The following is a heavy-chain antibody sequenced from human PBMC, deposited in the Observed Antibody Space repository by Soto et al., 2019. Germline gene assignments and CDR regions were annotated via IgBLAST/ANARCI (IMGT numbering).Heavy chain of an antibody. J-gene: IGHJ4*02. CDR1: GFTVSSNY. D-gene: IGHD2-2*01. CDR3: ADLSRYCTSSNCD. Sequence: GGSLRLSCAASGFTVSSNYMSWVRQAPGKGLEWVSVIYSGGSTYYADSVKGRFTISRHNSKNTLYLQMNSLRAEDTAVYYCADLSRYCTSSNCDWGQGTLVTVSS. V-gene: IGHV3-53*04. CDR2: IYSGGST.